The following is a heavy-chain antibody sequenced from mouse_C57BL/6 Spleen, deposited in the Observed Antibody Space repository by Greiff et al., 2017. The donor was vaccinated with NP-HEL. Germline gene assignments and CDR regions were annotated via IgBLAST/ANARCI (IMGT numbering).Heavy chain of an antibody. D-gene: IGHD5-1*01. V-gene: IGHV1-82*01. CDR2: IYPGDGDT. CDR3: ARYLYSAKDY. CDR1: GYAFSSSW. Sequence: VQLQQSGPELVKPGASVKISCKASGYAFSSSWMNWVKQRPGKGLEWIGRIYPGDGDTNYNGKFKGKATLTADKSSSTAYMQLSSLTSEDSAVYFCARYLYSAKDYWGQGTSVTVSS. J-gene: IGHJ4*01.